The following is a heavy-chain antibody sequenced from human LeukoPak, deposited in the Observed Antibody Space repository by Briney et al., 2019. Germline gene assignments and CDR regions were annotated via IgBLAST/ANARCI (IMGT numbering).Heavy chain of an antibody. V-gene: IGHV1-18*01. CDR2: ISAYNGNT. D-gene: IGHD3-9*01. CDR3: ARDRGYYDILTGYYGFDY. CDR1: GYTFTSYG. J-gene: IGHJ4*02. Sequence: GASVKVSCMASGYTFTSYGISWVRQAPGQGLEWMGWISAYNGNTNYAQKLQGRATMTTDTSTSTAYMELRSLRSDDTAVYYCARDRGYYDILTGYYGFDYWGQGTLVTVSS.